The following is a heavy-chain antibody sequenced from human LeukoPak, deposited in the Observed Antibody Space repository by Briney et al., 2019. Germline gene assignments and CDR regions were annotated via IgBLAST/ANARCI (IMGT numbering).Heavy chain of an antibody. J-gene: IGHJ4*02. CDR3: VRTLYDSSGYFNY. Sequence: ASVKVSCKASGYTFTSYGIGWVRQAPGQGLEWMGWINTITGNPTYAQGFTGRFVFSLDTSVSTTYLQISSLQADDTAVYYCVRTLYDSSGYFNYWGQGTLVTVSS. D-gene: IGHD3-22*01. V-gene: IGHV7-4-1*02. CDR1: GYTFTSYG. CDR2: INTITGNP.